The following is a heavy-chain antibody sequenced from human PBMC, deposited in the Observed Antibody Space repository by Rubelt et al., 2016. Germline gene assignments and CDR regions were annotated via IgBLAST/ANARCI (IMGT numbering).Heavy chain of an antibody. CDR3: ARGGYSSSWYWVY. Sequence: KSQRGGLEWVSLISGNGRSTYDADSVKGRFTISRDNSRNTLYLQMNSLRAEDTAVYYCARGGYSSSWYWVYWGQGTLVTVSS. CDR2: ISGNGRST. V-gene: IGHV3-23*01. J-gene: IGHJ4*02. D-gene: IGHD6-13*01.